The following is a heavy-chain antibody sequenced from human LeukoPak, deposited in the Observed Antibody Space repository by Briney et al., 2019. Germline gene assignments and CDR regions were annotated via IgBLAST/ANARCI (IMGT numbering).Heavy chain of an antibody. CDR2: IKPDGSEK. J-gene: IGHJ4*02. D-gene: IGHD3-3*01. V-gene: IGHV3-7*03. CDR1: GFTFSNYW. CDR3: ATEEWYRFDY. Sequence: GGSLRLSCAASGFTFSNYWMTWVRQAPGKGLEWVATIKPDGSEKYYVDSVKGRFTIPRDNAKNSLYLQMNSLRAEDTAVYYCATEEWYRFDYWGQGTLVTVSS.